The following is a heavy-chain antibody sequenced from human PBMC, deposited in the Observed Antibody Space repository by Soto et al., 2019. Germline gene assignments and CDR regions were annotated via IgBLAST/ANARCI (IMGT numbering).Heavy chain of an antibody. CDR2: IWYDGSNK. CDR3: ARDIAAASSLPFDP. V-gene: IGHV3-33*01. D-gene: IGHD6-13*01. Sequence: XGSLRLSCAASGFTFSSYGMHWVRQAPGKGLEWVAVIWYDGSNKYYADSVKGRFTISRDNSKNTLYLQMNSLRAEDTAVYYCARDIAAASSLPFDPWGQGTLVTVSS. J-gene: IGHJ5*02. CDR1: GFTFSSYG.